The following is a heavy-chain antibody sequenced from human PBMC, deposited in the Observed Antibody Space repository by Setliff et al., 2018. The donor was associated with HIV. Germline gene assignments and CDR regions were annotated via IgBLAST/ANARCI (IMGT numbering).Heavy chain of an antibody. CDR1: GGTFSTHS. Sequence: SVKVSCKASGGTFSTHSISWVRQAPGQGLEWMGGIIPIFGTTNYARKFQGRVTITADDSTSTAYVDLNNLRSEDTAVYYCARESGICGGDCHYAFDMWGHGTRVTVSS. D-gene: IGHD2-21*02. J-gene: IGHJ3*02. V-gene: IGHV1-69*13. CDR3: ARESGICGGDCHYAFDM. CDR2: IIPIFGTT.